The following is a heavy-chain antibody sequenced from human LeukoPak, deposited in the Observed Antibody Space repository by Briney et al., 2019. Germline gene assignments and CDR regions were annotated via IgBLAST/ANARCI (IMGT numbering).Heavy chain of an antibody. CDR3: AAASAFSSSWRS. CDR2: ITANNTTK. CDR1: GLSFSSYN. V-gene: IGHV3-48*01. Sequence: GGSLRLSCTASGLSFSSYNMNWVCQAPGKGPEWVAYITANNTTKYYADSVKGRFTISRDNAKKSLFLQMNSLRAEDTAVYYCAAASAFSSSWRSWGQGTVVTVSS. D-gene: IGHD6-13*01. J-gene: IGHJ5*02.